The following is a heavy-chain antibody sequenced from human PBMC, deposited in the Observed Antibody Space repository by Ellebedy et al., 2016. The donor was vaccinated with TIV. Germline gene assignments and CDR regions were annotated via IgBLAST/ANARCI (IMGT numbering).Heavy chain of an antibody. CDR3: ARGSNVLWFGELLYRPDDAFDI. CDR2: ISYDGSNK. CDR1: GFTFSSYA. V-gene: IGHV3-30-3*01. D-gene: IGHD3-10*01. Sequence: GGSLRLSCAASGFTFSSYAMSWVRQAPGKGLEWVAVISYDGSNKYYADSVKGRFTISRDNSKNTLYLQMNSLRAEDTAVYYCARGSNVLWFGELLYRPDDAFDIWGQGTMVTVSS. J-gene: IGHJ3*02.